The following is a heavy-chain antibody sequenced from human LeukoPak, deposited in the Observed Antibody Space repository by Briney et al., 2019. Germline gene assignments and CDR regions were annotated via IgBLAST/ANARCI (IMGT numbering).Heavy chain of an antibody. V-gene: IGHV3-7*04. CDR1: GFIFSDSW. CDR3: ARAGAPLYYYYGMDV. D-gene: IGHD1-26*01. CDR2: IEKNGSGK. J-gene: IGHJ6*02. Sequence: GGSLRLSCTVSGFIFSDSWMAWIRQAPGKGLEWVAIIEKNGSGKNYVDSVKGRFTISRDNSKNTLYLQMNSLRAEDTAVYYCARAGAPLYYYYGMDVWGQGTTVTVSS.